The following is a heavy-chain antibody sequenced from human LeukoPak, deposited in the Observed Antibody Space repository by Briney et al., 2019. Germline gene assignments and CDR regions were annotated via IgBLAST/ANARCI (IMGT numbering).Heavy chain of an antibody. CDR1: GFTFTSSA. V-gene: IGHV1-58*02. D-gene: IGHD3-10*01. CDR2: IVVGSGNT. J-gene: IGHJ6*03. CDR3: AAGTITMVRGGIVEIGGYMYV. Sequence: SVKVSCKASGFTFTSSAMQWVRQARGQRLEWIGWIVVGSGNTNYAQKFQERVTITRDMSTSTAYMELSSLRSEDTAVYYCAAGTITMVRGGIVEIGGYMYVWGKGTTVTVSS.